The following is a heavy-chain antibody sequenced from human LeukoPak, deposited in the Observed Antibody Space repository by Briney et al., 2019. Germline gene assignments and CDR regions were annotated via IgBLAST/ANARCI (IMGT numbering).Heavy chain of an antibody. V-gene: IGHV4-39*07. CDR1: GGSISSSSYY. J-gene: IGHJ4*02. CDR2: IYYSGST. Sequence: SETLSLTCTVSGGSISSSSYYWGWIRQPPGKGLEWIGSIYYSGSTYYNPSLKSRVTISVDTSKNQFSLKLSSVTAADTAVYYCARDQSANFDYWGQGTLVTVSS. CDR3: ARDQSANFDY.